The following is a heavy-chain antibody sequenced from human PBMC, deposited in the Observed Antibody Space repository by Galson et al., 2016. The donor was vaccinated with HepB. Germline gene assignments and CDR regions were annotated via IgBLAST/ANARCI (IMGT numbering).Heavy chain of an antibody. D-gene: IGHD5/OR15-5a*01. CDR2: ISTSGNTI. CDR1: GFTFNDYY. Sequence: SLRLSCAASGFTFNDYYMSWIRQAPGKGLEWVSYISTSGNTIYYADSVNGRFTISRDTAKRSVYLQMNSLRADDTAGYYCARIGWDVSFDYWGQGTLGAVSS. J-gene: IGHJ4*02. V-gene: IGHV3-11*01. CDR3: ARIGWDVSFDY.